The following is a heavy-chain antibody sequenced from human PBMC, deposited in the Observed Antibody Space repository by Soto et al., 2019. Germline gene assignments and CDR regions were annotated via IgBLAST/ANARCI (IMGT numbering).Heavy chain of an antibody. CDR3: ARESANGWAF. CDR2: IIAVHLLS. J-gene: IGHJ4*02. Sequence: QVQLVQSGAEVKKPGSSVRVSCKASGGTFSGYTINGVRQAPGQGLEWMGRIIAVHLLSTYAQNFEDRVTTTEDTSPHTAYLGLRNLASDDTANYYGARESANGWAFWGQGTLLTVSS. D-gene: IGHD6-19*01. CDR1: GGTFSGYT. V-gene: IGHV1-69*04.